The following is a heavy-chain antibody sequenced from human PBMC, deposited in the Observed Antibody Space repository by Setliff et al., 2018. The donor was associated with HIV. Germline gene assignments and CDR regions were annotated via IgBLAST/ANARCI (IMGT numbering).Heavy chain of an antibody. Sequence: PGGSLRLSCAASGFTFSSYAMSWVRQAPGKGLEWVSAISGSGGSTYYADSVKGRFTISRDNSKNTLHLQMNSLRAEDTALYYCAKDMEYDTSVYYHWYFDLWGRGALVTVSS. J-gene: IGHJ2*01. CDR2: ISGSGGST. D-gene: IGHD3-22*01. V-gene: IGHV3-23*01. CDR1: GFTFSSYA. CDR3: AKDMEYDTSVYYHWYFDL.